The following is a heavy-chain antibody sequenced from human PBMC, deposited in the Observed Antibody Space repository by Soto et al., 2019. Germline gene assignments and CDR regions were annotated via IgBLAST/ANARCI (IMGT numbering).Heavy chain of an antibody. D-gene: IGHD3-10*01. Sequence: GCLRLYCPASGFTFRSYGMHWVRQAPGKGLEWVAVIWYDGSNKYYADSVKGRFTISRDNSKNTLNLQMNTLRAEDTTGYHCQREFYGWGSYGDFDIWGRGTMVTVSS. CDR3: QREFYGWGSYGDFDI. V-gene: IGHV3-33*01. CDR2: IWYDGSNK. J-gene: IGHJ3*02. CDR1: GFTFRSYG.